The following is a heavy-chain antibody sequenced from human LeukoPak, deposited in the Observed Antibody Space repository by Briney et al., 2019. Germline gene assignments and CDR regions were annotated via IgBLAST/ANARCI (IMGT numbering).Heavy chain of an antibody. J-gene: IGHJ4*02. Sequence: GESLKISCKGSGYSFSSYWIGWVRQMPRKGLEWMGIIYPGDSDTRYSPSFQGQVTISADKSTTTAYLQLSSLKASDTAMYYCARHGSGSYYKYFDYWGQGTLVTVSS. CDR1: GYSFSSYW. CDR2: IYPGDSDT. D-gene: IGHD3-10*01. V-gene: IGHV5-51*01. CDR3: ARHGSGSYYKYFDY.